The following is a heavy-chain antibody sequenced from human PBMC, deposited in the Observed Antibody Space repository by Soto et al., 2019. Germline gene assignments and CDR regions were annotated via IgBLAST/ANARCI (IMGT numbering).Heavy chain of an antibody. Sequence: PGEPLKISCKGSGYSFTSYWIGCVRQMPGKGLEWMGIIYPGDSDTRYSPSFQGQVTISADKSISTAYLQWSSLKASDTAMYYCARLKVARIAVAGVFDPWGQGPLVTVSS. CDR1: GYSFTSYW. V-gene: IGHV5-51*01. CDR3: ARLKVARIAVAGVFDP. CDR2: IYPGDSDT. D-gene: IGHD6-19*01. J-gene: IGHJ5*02.